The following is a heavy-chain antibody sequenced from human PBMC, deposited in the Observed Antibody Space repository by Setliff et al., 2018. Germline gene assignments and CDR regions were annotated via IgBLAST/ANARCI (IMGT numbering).Heavy chain of an antibody. D-gene: IGHD1-26*01. CDR2: INHSGST. J-gene: IGHJ4*02. V-gene: IGHV4-34*01. CDR3: ARALSGSSRIYYFDY. Sequence: SETLSLTCAVYGGSFSGYYWSWIRQPPGKGLEWIGEINHSGSTNYNPSLKSRVTISVDTSKNQFSLRLSSVTAADTAVYYCARALSGSSRIYYFDYWGQGTLVTVSS. CDR1: GGSFSGYY.